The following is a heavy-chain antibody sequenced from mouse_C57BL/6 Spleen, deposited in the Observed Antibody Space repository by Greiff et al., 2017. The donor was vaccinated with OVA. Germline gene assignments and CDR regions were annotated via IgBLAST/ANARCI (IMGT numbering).Heavy chain of an antibody. D-gene: IGHD2-12*01. V-gene: IGHV1-20*01. CDR2: INPYNGDT. CDR3: ARDFVTSYYAMDY. Sequence: EVKLVESGPELVKPGDSVKISCKASGYSFTGYFMNWVMQSHGKSLEWIGRINPYNGDTFYNQKFKGKATLTVDKSSSTAHMELRSLTSDDSAVYYCARDFVTSYYAMDYWGQGTSVTVSS. CDR1: GYSFTGYF. J-gene: IGHJ4*01.